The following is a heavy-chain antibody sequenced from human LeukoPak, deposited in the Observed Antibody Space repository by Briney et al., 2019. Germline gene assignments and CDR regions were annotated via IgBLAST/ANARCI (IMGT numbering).Heavy chain of an antibody. CDR2: IKQDGSEK. CDR1: GFTFSSYW. J-gene: IGHJ5*02. Sequence: GGSLRLSCAASGFTFSSYWMSWVRQAPGKGLEWVANIKQDGSEKYYVDSVKGRFTISRDNAKNSLYLQMNSLRAEDTAVYYCARAHLNYDFWSPFDPWGQGTLVTVSS. CDR3: ARAHLNYDFWSPFDP. D-gene: IGHD3-3*01. V-gene: IGHV3-7*01.